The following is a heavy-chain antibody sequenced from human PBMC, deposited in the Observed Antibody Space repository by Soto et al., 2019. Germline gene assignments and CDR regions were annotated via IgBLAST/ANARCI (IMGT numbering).Heavy chain of an antibody. CDR1: GGSFSGYY. CDR3: AREAYSYGFDY. CDR2: INHSGST. V-gene: IGHV4-34*01. Sequence: SETLSLTCAVYGGSFSGYYWSWIRQPPGKGLEWIGEINHSGSTNYNPSLKSRVTISVDTSKNQFSLKLSSVTAADTAVYYCAREAYSYGFDYWGQGTLATVSS. J-gene: IGHJ4*02. D-gene: IGHD5-18*01.